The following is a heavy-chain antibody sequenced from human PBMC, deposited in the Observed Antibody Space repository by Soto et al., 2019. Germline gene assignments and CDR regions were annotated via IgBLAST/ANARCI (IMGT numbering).Heavy chain of an antibody. Sequence: SVKVSCKASGGTFSSYTISWVRQAPGQGLEWMGRIIPILGIANYAQKFQGRVTITADKSTSTAYMELSSLRSEDTAVYYCARVSEYLRWFDPWGQGTLVTVSS. J-gene: IGHJ5*02. V-gene: IGHV1-69*02. CDR3: ARVSEYLRWFDP. D-gene: IGHD6-6*01. CDR1: GGTFSSYT. CDR2: IIPILGIA.